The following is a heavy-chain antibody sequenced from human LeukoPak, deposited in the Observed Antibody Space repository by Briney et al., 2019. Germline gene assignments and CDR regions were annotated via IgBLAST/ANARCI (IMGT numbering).Heavy chain of an antibody. CDR1: GYTFTSYY. V-gene: IGHV1-46*01. CDR2: INPSGGST. D-gene: IGHD2-21*02. Sequence: ASVKVACKASGYTFTSYYMHWVRQAPGQGREGMGMINPSGGSTSYAQKFQGRVTMTRDTSTSTVYMELSSLRSEDTAVYYCARVRIVVVTANDYYFDYWGQGTLVTVSS. J-gene: IGHJ4*02. CDR3: ARVRIVVVTANDYYFDY.